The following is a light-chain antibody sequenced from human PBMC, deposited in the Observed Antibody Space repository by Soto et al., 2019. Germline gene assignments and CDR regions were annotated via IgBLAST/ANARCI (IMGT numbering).Light chain of an antibody. V-gene: IGKV3-20*01. J-gene: IGKJ1*01. CDR3: QQYGSPFWT. Sequence: IVFTKSPVTLSLSPGERATLSCRASQSVSSTYLAWYQQKPGQAPRLLIYDASSRATGIPDRFSGSGSGTDFTLTISRLEPEDFAVYYCQQYGSPFWTFGQGTKVDI. CDR1: QSVSSTY. CDR2: DAS.